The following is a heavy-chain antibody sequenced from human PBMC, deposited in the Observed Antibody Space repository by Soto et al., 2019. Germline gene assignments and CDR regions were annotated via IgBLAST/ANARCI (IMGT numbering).Heavy chain of an antibody. CDR3: ARGQRALITYGPFDT. CDR1: GFTLSSYA. V-gene: IGHV3-23*01. D-gene: IGHD4-17*01. J-gene: IGHJ5*02. CDR2: FSGTGGYT. Sequence: PGGSLRLSCAASGFTLSSYAVSWVRQAPGKGLEWVSTFSGTGGYTYYADSVKGRFTISRDDSKNTLFLHMNSPRAADTAVYYCARGQRALITYGPFDTWGQGTLVTVSS.